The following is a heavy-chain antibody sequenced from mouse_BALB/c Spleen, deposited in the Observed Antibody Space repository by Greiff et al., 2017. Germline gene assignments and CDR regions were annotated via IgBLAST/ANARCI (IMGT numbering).Heavy chain of an antibody. V-gene: IGHV3-2*02. J-gene: IGHJ2*01. Sequence: EVQLQESGPGLVKPSQSLSLTCTVTGYSITSDYAWNWIRQFPGNKLEWMGYISYSGSTSYNPSLKSRISITRDTSKNQFFLQLNSVTTEDTATYYCAGDGYYRGVFAYWGQGTTLTVSS. CDR3: AGDGYYRGVFAY. D-gene: IGHD2-3*01. CDR1: GYSITSDYA. CDR2: ISYSGST.